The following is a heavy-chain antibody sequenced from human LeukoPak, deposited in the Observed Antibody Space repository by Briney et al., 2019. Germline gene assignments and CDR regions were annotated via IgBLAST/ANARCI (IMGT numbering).Heavy chain of an antibody. D-gene: IGHD2-2*01. J-gene: IGHJ4*02. CDR2: ISSSSSAI. CDR3: AKDKHEVVPAADEY. CDR1: GFTFSSYS. Sequence: GGSLRLSCAASGFTFSSYSMNWVRQAPGKGLEWVSYISSSSSAIYYADSVKGRFTISRDNAKNSLYLQMNSLRAEDTALYYCAKDKHEVVPAADEYWGQGTLVTVSS. V-gene: IGHV3-48*01.